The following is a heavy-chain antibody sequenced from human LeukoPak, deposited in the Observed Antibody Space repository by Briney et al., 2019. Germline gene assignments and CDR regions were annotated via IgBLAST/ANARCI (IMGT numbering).Heavy chain of an antibody. Sequence: GGSLRLSCAASGFTFINYAVTWVRQAPGKGLEWVSVISGSGGSTYYADSVKGRFTISRDNSKNTLYLQMNSLRAEDTAVYYCAKCFGSGWYAMDYWGQGTLVTVSS. D-gene: IGHD6-19*01. CDR1: GFTFINYA. J-gene: IGHJ4*02. CDR2: ISGSGGST. V-gene: IGHV3-23*01. CDR3: AKCFGSGWYAMDY.